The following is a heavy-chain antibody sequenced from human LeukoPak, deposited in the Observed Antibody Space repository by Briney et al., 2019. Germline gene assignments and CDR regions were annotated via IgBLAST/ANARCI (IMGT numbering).Heavy chain of an antibody. Sequence: ASVKVSCKASGYTSTSYGISWVRQAPGQGLEWMGWISAYNGNTNYAQKLQGRVTMTTDTSTSTAYMELRSLRSDDTAVYYCASSLWFGEFAHWGQGTLVTVSS. CDR3: ASSLWFGEFAH. V-gene: IGHV1-18*01. D-gene: IGHD3-10*01. J-gene: IGHJ4*02. CDR2: ISAYNGNT. CDR1: GYTSTSYG.